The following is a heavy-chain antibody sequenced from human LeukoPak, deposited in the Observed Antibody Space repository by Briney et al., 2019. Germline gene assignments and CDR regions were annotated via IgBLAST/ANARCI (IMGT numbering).Heavy chain of an antibody. D-gene: IGHD2-2*01. J-gene: IGHJ3*02. CDR1: GGSIGTYY. CDR2: IYYTGST. Sequence: SQTLSLTCTVSGGSIGTYYWTWIRQPPGKGLEWIGYIYYTGSTNYNPSLKSRATMSVDTSKSQVSLKMTSVTVADTAVYYCARPSIPSAAASALDIWGQGTMVTVSS. CDR3: ARPSIPSAAASALDI. V-gene: IGHV4-59*08.